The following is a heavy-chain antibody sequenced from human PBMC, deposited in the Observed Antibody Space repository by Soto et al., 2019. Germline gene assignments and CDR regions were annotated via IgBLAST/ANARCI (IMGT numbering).Heavy chain of an antibody. V-gene: IGHV3-33*01. D-gene: IGHD2-21*01. J-gene: IGHJ4*02. Sequence: QVHLVKSGGGVVQPGRSLRLSCVASGFTFISSGMHWVRQAPRKGLEWLAVIGDDGSNKIYADSVKGRFTISRDNSGNTLYLQMDSLRAEDTAVYYCARDLGSSLFDYWCQGTLVTVSS. CDR1: GFTFISSG. CDR2: IGDDGSNK. CDR3: ARDLGSSLFDY.